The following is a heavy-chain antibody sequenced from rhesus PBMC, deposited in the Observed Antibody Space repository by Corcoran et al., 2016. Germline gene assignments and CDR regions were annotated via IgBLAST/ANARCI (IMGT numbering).Heavy chain of an antibody. J-gene: IGHJ4*01. D-gene: IGHD3-34*01. CDR2: SGGSSGST. Sequence: QVQLQESGPGLVKPSETLPLTCAVSGYSISSGYGWSWFRQPPGKGLGWVGYSGGSSGSTNYNPSLKSRVTISKDTSKNQFSLKLSSVTAADTAVYYCARGGDYYAFDYWGQGVLVTVSS. CDR1: GYSISSGYG. CDR3: ARGGDYYAFDY. V-gene: IGHV4-127*01.